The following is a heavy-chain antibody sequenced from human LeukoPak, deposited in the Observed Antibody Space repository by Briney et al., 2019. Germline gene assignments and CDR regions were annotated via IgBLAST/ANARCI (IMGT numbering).Heavy chain of an antibody. CDR1: GYSFTSYW. D-gene: IGHD2-2*01. Sequence: GESLKISCKGSGYSFTSYWIGWVRQMPGKGLAWMGIIYPGDSDTRYSPSFQGQVTISADKSISTAYLQWSSLKASDTAMYYCARSGAVVPAASQGGFQHWGQGTLVTVSS. V-gene: IGHV5-51*01. CDR2: IYPGDSDT. CDR3: ARSGAVVPAASQGGFQH. J-gene: IGHJ1*01.